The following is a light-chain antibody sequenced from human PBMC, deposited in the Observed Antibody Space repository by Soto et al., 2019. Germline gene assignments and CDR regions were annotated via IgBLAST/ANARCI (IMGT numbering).Light chain of an antibody. CDR2: EVS. CDR1: SSDVGGYNY. Sequence: QSVLTQPPSASGSPGQSVTISCTGTSSDVGGYNYVSWYQQHPGKAPKLMIYEVSKRPSGVPDRFSGSKSGNTASLTVSGLQVEDEADYYCNSYAGRNNYVFGTGTKVTV. CDR3: NSYAGRNNYV. V-gene: IGLV2-8*01. J-gene: IGLJ1*01.